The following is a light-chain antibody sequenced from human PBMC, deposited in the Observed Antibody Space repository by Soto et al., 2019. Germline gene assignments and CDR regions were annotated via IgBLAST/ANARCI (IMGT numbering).Light chain of an antibody. CDR1: SSNIGAGYD. J-gene: IGLJ2*01. V-gene: IGLV1-40*01. CDR3: QSYDSSLSGSEV. CDR2: GNS. Sequence: QSVLTQPHSVSGAPGQRVTISCTGSSSNIGAGYDVHWYQQLPGTAPKLLIYGNSNRPSGVPDRFSGSKSGTSASLAITGLQAEDEADYYCQSYDSSLSGSEVFGGGTKVTVL.